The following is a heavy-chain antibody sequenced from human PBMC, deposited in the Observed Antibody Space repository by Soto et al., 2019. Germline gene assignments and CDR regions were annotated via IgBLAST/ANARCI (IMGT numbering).Heavy chain of an antibody. CDR1: GGSISSYY. Sequence: QVQLQESGPGLVKPSETLSLTCTVSGGSISSYYWSWIRQPPGKGLEWIGYIYYSGSTNYNPSLKSRVTISVDTSKNQFSLKLSSVTAADTAVYYCRGIAVADNYYYYYMDVWGKGTTVTVSS. J-gene: IGHJ6*03. CDR3: RGIAVADNYYYYYMDV. CDR2: IYYSGST. D-gene: IGHD6-19*01. V-gene: IGHV4-59*08.